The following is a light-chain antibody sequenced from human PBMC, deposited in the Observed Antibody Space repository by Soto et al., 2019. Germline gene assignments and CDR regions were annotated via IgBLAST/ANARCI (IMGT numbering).Light chain of an antibody. CDR1: QNVARSN. CDR2: GAS. Sequence: EIVLTQSPDTLSLSPGERATLSCRATQNVARSNLAWYQHRPGQAPRLLISGASTWAGDTPDRFSGSGSGAEFTLTISRLEPEDFAVYYCHQYGSSPPYSFGQGTRLEI. V-gene: IGKV3-20*01. J-gene: IGKJ2*03. CDR3: HQYGSSPPYS.